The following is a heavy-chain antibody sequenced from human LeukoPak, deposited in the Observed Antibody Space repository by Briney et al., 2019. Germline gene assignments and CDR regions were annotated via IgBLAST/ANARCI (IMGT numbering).Heavy chain of an antibody. Sequence: GGSLRPSCAASGFTFSSYGMHWVRQAPGKGLEWVAFIRYDGSNKYYADSVKGRFTISRDNSKNTQYLQMNSLRAEDTAVYYCAKALSVYDQIFGNYWGQGTLVTVSS. CDR3: AKALSVYDQIFGNY. CDR2: IRYDGSNK. D-gene: IGHD3-3*01. V-gene: IGHV3-30*02. J-gene: IGHJ4*02. CDR1: GFTFSSYG.